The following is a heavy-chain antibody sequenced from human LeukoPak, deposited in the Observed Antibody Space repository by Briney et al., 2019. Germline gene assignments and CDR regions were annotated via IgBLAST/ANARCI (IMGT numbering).Heavy chain of an antibody. CDR1: GGTFSSYA. D-gene: IGHD2-15*01. CDR3: ASHRVAAPPKFDY. CDR2: IIPIFGTA. Sequence: SVKVSCKASGGTFSSYAISWVRQAPGQGLEWMGRIIPIFGTANYAQKFQGRVTIATDESTSTAYMDLSSLRSEDTAVYYCASHRVAAPPKFDYWGQGTLVTVSS. J-gene: IGHJ4*02. V-gene: IGHV1-69*05.